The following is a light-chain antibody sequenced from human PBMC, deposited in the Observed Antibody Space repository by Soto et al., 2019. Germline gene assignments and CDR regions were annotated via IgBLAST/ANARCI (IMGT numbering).Light chain of an antibody. J-gene: IGLJ2*01. Sequence: QSVLTQPPSVSGAPGQRVTISCTGSSSNIGAGYDVHWYQQLPGTAPKLLIYDNINRPSGVPDRFSGSKSGTSASLAITGLQAEDEADDYCQSYDSSLSVYVVFGGGTKLTVL. CDR1: SSNIGAGYD. V-gene: IGLV1-40*01. CDR2: DNI. CDR3: QSYDSSLSVYVV.